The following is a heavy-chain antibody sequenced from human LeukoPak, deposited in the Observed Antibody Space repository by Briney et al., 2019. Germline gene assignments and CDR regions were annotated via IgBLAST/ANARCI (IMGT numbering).Heavy chain of an antibody. Sequence: GGSLRLSCAASGFTFSSYSMNWVRQAPGKGLEWVSYVSSSGGTILYADSVKGRFTISRDNAKNSLYLQMNSLRAEDTAVYYCARGRVTGDYVRDFDYWGQGTLVTVSS. V-gene: IGHV3-48*04. CDR2: VSSSGGTI. J-gene: IGHJ4*02. CDR3: ARGRVTGDYVRDFDY. CDR1: GFTFSSYS. D-gene: IGHD4-17*01.